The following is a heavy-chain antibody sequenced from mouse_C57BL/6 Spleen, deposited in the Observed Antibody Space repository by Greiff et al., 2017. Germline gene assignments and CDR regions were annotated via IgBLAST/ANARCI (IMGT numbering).Heavy chain of an antibody. D-gene: IGHD1-3*01. V-gene: IGHV1-52*01. CDR3: ARGGSKEGFDY. CDR1: GYTFTSYW. J-gene: IGHJ2*01. Sequence: VQLQQPGAELVRPGSSVKLSCKASGYTFTSYWMHWVKQRPIQGLEWIGNIDPSDSETHYNQKFKDKATLTVDKSSSKAYMQLSSLTSEDSAVYYCARGGSKEGFDYWGQGTTLTVSS. CDR2: IDPSDSET.